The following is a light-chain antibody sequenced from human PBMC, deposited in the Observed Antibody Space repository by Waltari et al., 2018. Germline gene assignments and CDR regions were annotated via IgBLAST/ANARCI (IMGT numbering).Light chain of an antibody. J-gene: IGLJ2*01. V-gene: IGLV2-14*01. CDR2: EVT. Sequence: QSALTQPDSVSGSPGQSITISCTGTSSAVGGYNYVSWYQQHPGKAPKLIIYEVTNRPSGVSNRFSGSKSGNTASLTISGLQAEDEADYYCSSYTSSSHVVFGVGTKLTVL. CDR3: SSYTSSSHVV. CDR1: SSAVGGYNY.